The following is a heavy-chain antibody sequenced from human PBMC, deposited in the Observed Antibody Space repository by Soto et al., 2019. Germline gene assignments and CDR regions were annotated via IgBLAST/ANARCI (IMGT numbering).Heavy chain of an antibody. D-gene: IGHD4-17*01. CDR3: AKDLGGDYTFDY. CDR1: GFTFSNFW. CDR2: INSDGSST. J-gene: IGHJ4*02. V-gene: IGHV3-74*01. Sequence: GGSLRLSCAASGFTFSNFWMHWVRQAPGKGLVWVSRINSDGSSTNYAESVKGRSTISRDNAKNTLYLQMNSLRAEDTAVYYCAKDLGGDYTFDYWGQGTLVTVSS.